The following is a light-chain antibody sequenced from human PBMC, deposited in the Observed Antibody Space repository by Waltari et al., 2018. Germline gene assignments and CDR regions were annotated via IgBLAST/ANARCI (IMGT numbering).Light chain of an antibody. J-gene: IGKJ1*01. CDR3: LQTFSVPPT. CDR2: ITS. V-gene: IGKV1-39*01. Sequence: DIQMRQSPPSLSASVVDRVTITCRASQHIDIYLSWYQKKPGKAPKLLIYITSALQGGVPSRFSGSGSGTDFTRTISSLQPEDFATYYCLQTFSVPPTFGQGTKVEV. CDR1: QHIDIY.